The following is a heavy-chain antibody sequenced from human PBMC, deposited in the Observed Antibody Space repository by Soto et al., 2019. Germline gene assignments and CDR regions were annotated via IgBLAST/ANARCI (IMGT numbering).Heavy chain of an antibody. CDR1: GFTFSSYS. J-gene: IGHJ4*02. CDR3: ARDPPVIYGDYENPLDY. D-gene: IGHD4-17*01. CDR2: ISSSSSTI. Sequence: EVQLVESGGGLVQPGGSLRLSCAASGFTFSSYSMNWVRQAPGKGLEWVSYISSSSSTIYYADSVKGRFTISRDTAKNSLYLQMNSLRDEDTAVYYCARDPPVIYGDYENPLDYWGQGTLVTVSS. V-gene: IGHV3-48*02.